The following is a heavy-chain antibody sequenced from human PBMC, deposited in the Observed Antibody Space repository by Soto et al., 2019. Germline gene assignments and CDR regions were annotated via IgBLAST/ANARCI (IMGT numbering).Heavy chain of an antibody. CDR3: VREAAGFDI. J-gene: IGHJ3*02. D-gene: IGHD6-13*01. Sequence: GRSLRLSCAASGFTVSSDHMSWVRQAPGKGLEWVSVIYYGGTTYYADSVQGRFTISRDNSKNTLYLQINDLRADDTAVYYCVREAAGFDIWGQGTMVTVSS. V-gene: IGHV3-53*01. CDR2: IYYGGTT. CDR1: GFTVSSDH.